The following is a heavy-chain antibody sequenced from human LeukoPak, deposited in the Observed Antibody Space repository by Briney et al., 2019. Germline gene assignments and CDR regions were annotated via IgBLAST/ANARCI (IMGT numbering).Heavy chain of an antibody. D-gene: IGHD3-10*01. CDR1: GFTVSSNY. Sequence: GGSLRLSCAASGFTVSSNYMSWVRQAPGKGLEWVSVIYSGGSTYYADSVKGRFTISRDNSKNTLYLQMNSLRAEDTAVYYCAKRPSYYGWGSYCFDSWGQGTLVTVSS. CDR3: AKRPSYYGWGSYCFDS. V-gene: IGHV3-66*04. J-gene: IGHJ4*02. CDR2: IYSGGST.